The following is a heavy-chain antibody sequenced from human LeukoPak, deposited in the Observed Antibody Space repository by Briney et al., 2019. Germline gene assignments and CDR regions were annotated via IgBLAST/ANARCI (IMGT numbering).Heavy chain of an antibody. Sequence: SETLSLTCTVSGGSISSSSYFWGWIRQSPGKGLEWIGSISYSGTTYYNPSLKSRVTISVDTSKNQFSLKLNSVTAADTAVFYCAANSADYNTLGSSYKVWGQGTLVTVSS. V-gene: IGHV4-39*01. CDR2: ISYSGTT. CDR1: GGSISSSSYF. CDR3: AANSADYNTLGSSYKV. D-gene: IGHD3-10*01. J-gene: IGHJ4*02.